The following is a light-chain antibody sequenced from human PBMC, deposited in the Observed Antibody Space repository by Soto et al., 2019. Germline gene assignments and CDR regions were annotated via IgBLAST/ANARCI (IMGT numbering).Light chain of an antibody. CDR3: QQYHYWPYT. CDR1: QSVSSL. Sequence: VLTQSPATLSVSPAERVTLSCMASQSVSSLLAWYQQKPGQAPRLLIYSTSTRATGIPARFSGSGSGTEFTLTISSLQSEDFAIYYCQQYHYWPYTFGQGTKVDI. CDR2: STS. J-gene: IGKJ2*01. V-gene: IGKV3-15*01.